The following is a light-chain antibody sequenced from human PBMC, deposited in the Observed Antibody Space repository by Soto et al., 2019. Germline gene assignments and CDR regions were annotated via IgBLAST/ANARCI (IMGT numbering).Light chain of an antibody. CDR1: SSDVGGYNY. J-gene: IGLJ1*01. CDR3: SSYAGNNKYV. CDR2: EVS. V-gene: IGLV2-8*01. Sequence: QSVLTQPPSASGSLGPSVTISCTGTSSDVGGYNYVSWYQQHPGKAPKLMISEVSKRPSGVPDRFSGSKSGNAASLTVSGLQAEDEADYYCSSYAGNNKYVFGAGTKVTVL.